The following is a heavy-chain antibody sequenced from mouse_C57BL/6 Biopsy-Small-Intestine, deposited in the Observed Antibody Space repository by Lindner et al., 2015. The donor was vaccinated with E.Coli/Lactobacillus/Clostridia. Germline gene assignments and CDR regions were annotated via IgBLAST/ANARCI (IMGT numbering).Heavy chain of an antibody. CDR3: ARGYYGPAWFAY. D-gene: IGHD1-1*02. CDR2: IYPGDGDT. V-gene: IGHV1-82*01. CDR1: GYAFSSSW. Sequence: VQLQESGPELVKPGASVKISCKASGYAFSSSWMNWVKQRPGKGLEWTGRIYPGDGDTNYNGKFKGKATLTADKSSSTAYMQLSSLTSEDSAVYYCARGYYGPAWFAYWGQGTLVSVSA. J-gene: IGHJ3*01.